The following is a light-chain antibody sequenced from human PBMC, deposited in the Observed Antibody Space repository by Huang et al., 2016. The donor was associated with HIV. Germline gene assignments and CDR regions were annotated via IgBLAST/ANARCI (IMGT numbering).Light chain of an antibody. J-gene: IGKJ1*01. CDR3: QQTYSSPRT. CDR1: QTINSY. CDR2: AAS. V-gene: IGKV1-39*01. Sequence: DIQMTQSPSSLSASVGDRVTITCRASQTINSYLHWYQQKPGKAPQLLIYAASYLQSGVPSRFSGGGSGTDVTLTISSLQPEDFATYYCQQTYSSPRTFGQGTKVDIK.